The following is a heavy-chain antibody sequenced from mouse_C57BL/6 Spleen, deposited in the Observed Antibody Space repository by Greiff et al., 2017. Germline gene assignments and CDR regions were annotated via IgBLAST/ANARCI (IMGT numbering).Heavy chain of an antibody. CDR2: IYPGDGDT. V-gene: IGHV1-80*01. Sequence: VQLQQSGAELVKPGASVKISCKASGYAFSSYWMNWVKQRPGKGLEWIGQIYPGDGDTNYNGKFKGKATLTADKSSSTAYMQLSSLTSEDSAVYFCARKGSPWVYFDYWGQGTTLTVSS. CDR1: GYAFSSYW. J-gene: IGHJ2*01. CDR3: ARKGSPWVYFDY. D-gene: IGHD4-1*01.